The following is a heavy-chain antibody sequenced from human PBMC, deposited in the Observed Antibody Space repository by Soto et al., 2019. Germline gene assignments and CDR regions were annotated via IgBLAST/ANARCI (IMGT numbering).Heavy chain of an antibody. J-gene: IGHJ5*02. CDR2: IYWNDDK. D-gene: IGHD3-10*01. Sequence: QITLKESGPTLVKPTQTLTLTCTFSGFSLSTSGVGVGWIRQPPGKALEWLALIYWNDDKRYRASLKSKLAITKDTSKKQVVLKMTNMDPVDTAKYYWALTPDKARGRRWFDPWGQGILVTLSS. V-gene: IGHV2-5*01. CDR3: ALTPDKARGRRWFDP. CDR1: GFSLSTSGVG.